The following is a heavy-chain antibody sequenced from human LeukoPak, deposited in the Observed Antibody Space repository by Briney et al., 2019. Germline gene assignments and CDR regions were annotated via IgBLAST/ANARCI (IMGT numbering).Heavy chain of an antibody. J-gene: IGHJ2*01. V-gene: IGHV4-34*01. CDR1: GGSFSGYY. CDR2: INHSGST. Sequence: SETLSLTCAVYGGSFSGYYWSWIRQPPGKGLEWIGEINHSGSTNHNPSLKSRVTISVDTSKNQFSLKLSSVTAADTAVYYCARRIALYYGDYGWYFDLWGRGTLVTVSS. CDR3: ARRIALYYGDYGWYFDL. D-gene: IGHD4-17*01.